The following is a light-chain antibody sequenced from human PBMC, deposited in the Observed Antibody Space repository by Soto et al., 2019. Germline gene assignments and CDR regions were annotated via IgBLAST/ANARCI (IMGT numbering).Light chain of an antibody. CDR3: QLYNSPPWT. CDR2: KAS. Sequence: DIQMTQSPSTLSASVGDRVTITCRASQRISSWLAWYQQRPGKVPRLLIYKASTLESGVPSRFSISGSRTDFTLTISSLQPDDFATYYCQLYNSPPWTFGQGTKVEIK. J-gene: IGKJ1*01. CDR1: QRISSW. V-gene: IGKV1-5*03.